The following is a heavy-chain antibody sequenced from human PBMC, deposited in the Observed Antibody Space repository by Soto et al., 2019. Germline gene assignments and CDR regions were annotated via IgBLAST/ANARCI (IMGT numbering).Heavy chain of an antibody. J-gene: IGHJ4*02. CDR3: AKTPLEVGYYNCFDY. V-gene: IGHV3-23*01. D-gene: IGHD1-1*01. CDR1: GFTFSSYA. CDR2: ISGSGGST. Sequence: PGGSLRLSCAASGFTFSSYAMSWVRQAPGKGLEWVSAISGSGGSTYYADSVKGRFTISRDNSKNTLYLQMNSLRAEDTAVYYCAKTPLEVGYYNCFDYWGQGTLVTVSS.